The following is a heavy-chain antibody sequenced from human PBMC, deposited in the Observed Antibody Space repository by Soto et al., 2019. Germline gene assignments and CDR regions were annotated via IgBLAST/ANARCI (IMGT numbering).Heavy chain of an antibody. J-gene: IGHJ4*02. CDR1: GLTFSTQG. V-gene: IGHV3-33*01. D-gene: IGHD5-12*01. CDR2: IRNDGINK. Sequence: QVLLVESGGGVVQPGRSLRLSCAASGLTFSTQGMHWVRQAPGKGLEWVAVIRNDGINKYYADSVKGRFTISRDNSKNTLYLHMDSLRAEDTATYYCARNPSTVDLASIKDWGRGTLVTVSS. CDR3: ARNPSTVDLASIKD.